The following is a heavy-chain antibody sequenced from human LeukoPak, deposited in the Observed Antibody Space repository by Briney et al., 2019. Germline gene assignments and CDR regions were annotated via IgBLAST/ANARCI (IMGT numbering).Heavy chain of an antibody. CDR2: IYYSGST. D-gene: IGHD3-16*02. J-gene: IGHJ5*02. Sequence: PSETLSLTCTVSGGSISSSSYYWGWIRQPPGKGLEWIGSIYYSGSTYYNPSLKSRVTISVDTSKNQFSLKLSSVTAADTAVYYCARKNRDYVWGSYRYGYWFDPWGRGILVTVSS. V-gene: IGHV4-39*01. CDR3: ARKNRDYVWGSYRYGYWFDP. CDR1: GGSISSSSYY.